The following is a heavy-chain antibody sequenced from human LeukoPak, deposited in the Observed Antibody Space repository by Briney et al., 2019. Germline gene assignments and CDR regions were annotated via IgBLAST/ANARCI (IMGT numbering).Heavy chain of an antibody. J-gene: IGHJ4*02. CDR2: ISSTGGSA. V-gene: IGHV3-23*01. Sequence: GGTLRLSCAVSGFTFSSFGMSWVRQAPGKGLEWVSAISSTGGSAYYADSVNGRFTTSRVNSKNTLYLQMNSLRPEDTAVYYCAKDLKSGYSYGYWAFTPGYWGQGTLVTVSS. CDR1: GFTFSSFG. D-gene: IGHD5-18*01. CDR3: AKDLKSGYSYGYWAFTPGY.